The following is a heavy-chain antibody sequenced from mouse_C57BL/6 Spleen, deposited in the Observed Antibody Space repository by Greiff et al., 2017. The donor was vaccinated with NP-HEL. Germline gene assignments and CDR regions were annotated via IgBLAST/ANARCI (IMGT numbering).Heavy chain of an antibody. V-gene: IGHV5-4*03. CDR2: ISDGGSYT. D-gene: IGHD2-4*01. CDR3: ARRDDSYYAMDY. J-gene: IGHJ4*01. Sequence: EVQGVESGGGLVKPGGSLKLSCAASGFTFSSYAMSWVRQTPEKRLEWVATISDGGSYTYYPDNVKGRFTISRDNAKNNLYLQMSHLKSEDTAMYYCARRDDSYYAMDYWGQGTSVTVSS. CDR1: GFTFSSYA.